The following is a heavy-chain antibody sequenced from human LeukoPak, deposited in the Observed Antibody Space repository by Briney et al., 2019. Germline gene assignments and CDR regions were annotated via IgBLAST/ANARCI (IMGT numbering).Heavy chain of an antibody. D-gene: IGHD2-2*01. J-gene: IGHJ6*03. Sequence: GGSLRLSCAASGFTFDYYAMHWVRQAPGKGLEWVSLISWDGSNIRYADSVKGRFTISRDNSKNSLYLQMNSLRDEDTAFCYCAKDIGCSATSCPSFHYYYYMDVWGKGTTVTVSS. CDR2: ISWDGSNI. V-gene: IGHV3-43D*04. CDR3: AKDIGCSATSCPSFHYYYYMDV. CDR1: GFTFDYYA.